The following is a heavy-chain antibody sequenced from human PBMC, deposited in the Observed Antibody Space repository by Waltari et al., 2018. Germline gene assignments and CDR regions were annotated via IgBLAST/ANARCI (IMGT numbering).Heavy chain of an antibody. Sequence: EVQLVESGGDLVHPGGSLRLSCEASGFSFSTFWVHWVRQVPGKGLVWVSRSNSDGIATSYADSVTGRFTISRDNAKNTVYLQMNSLRVEDTAVYHCASDVHSGRDGWFDPWGQGTLVTVSS. CDR3: ASDVHSGRDGWFDP. CDR2: SNSDGIAT. J-gene: IGHJ5*02. D-gene: IGHD1-26*01. CDR1: GFSFSTFW. V-gene: IGHV3-74*01.